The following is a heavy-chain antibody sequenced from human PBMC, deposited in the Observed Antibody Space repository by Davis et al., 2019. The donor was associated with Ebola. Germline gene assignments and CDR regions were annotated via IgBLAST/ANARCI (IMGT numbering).Heavy chain of an antibody. CDR1: GFTFSSYG. CDR3: AKDLMLWFGEAGRMDV. Sequence: GGSLRLSCAASGFTFSSYGMHWVRQAPGKGLEWVAVISYDGSNKYYADSVKGRFTISRDNSKNTLYLQMNSLRAEDTAVYYCAKDLMLWFGEAGRMDVWGKGTTVTVSS. V-gene: IGHV3-30*18. J-gene: IGHJ6*04. CDR2: ISYDGSNK. D-gene: IGHD3-10*01.